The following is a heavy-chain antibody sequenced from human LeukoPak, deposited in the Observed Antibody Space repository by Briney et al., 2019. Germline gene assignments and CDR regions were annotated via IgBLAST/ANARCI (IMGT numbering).Heavy chain of an antibody. CDR3: VLLSLTPG. J-gene: IGHJ4*02. V-gene: IGHV3-21*01. CDR2: ISSSSSYI. Sequence: GGSLRLSCAASGFTFSSYSMNWVRQAPGKGLEWVSSISSSSSYIYYADSVKGRFTISRDNAKNTLYLQMNSLRPEDTAIYYCVLLSLTPGWGQGTLVTVSS. D-gene: IGHD4-23*01. CDR1: GFTFSSYS.